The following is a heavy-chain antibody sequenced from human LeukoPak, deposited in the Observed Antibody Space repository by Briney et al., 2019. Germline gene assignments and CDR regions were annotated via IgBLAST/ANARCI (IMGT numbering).Heavy chain of an antibody. CDR2: ISTYNGNT. J-gene: IGHJ5*02. Sequence: GASVKVSCKASGYTFTSHGISWVRQAPGQGLEWMGWISTYNGNTNYAQKLQGRVSMTTDTSTSTAYMELRSLRSDDTAVYYCARHSSSWYSSYDWFDPWGQGTLVTVSS. CDR1: GYTFTSHG. CDR3: ARHSSSWYSSYDWFDP. V-gene: IGHV1-18*01. D-gene: IGHD6-13*01.